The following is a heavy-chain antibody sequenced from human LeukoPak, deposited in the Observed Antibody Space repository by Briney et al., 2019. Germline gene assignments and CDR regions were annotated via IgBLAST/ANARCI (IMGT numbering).Heavy chain of an antibody. Sequence: GGSLRLSCAASGFTFDAYAMHWVRQAPGKGLEWVLGISWNGGGMGYAVSVKGRFTISRDNAKNTVYLQMNSLRAEDTAVYYCVSFYETYWGRGTLVTVSS. CDR1: GFTFDAYA. CDR2: ISWNGGGM. V-gene: IGHV3-9*01. D-gene: IGHD2/OR15-2a*01. J-gene: IGHJ4*02. CDR3: VSFYETY.